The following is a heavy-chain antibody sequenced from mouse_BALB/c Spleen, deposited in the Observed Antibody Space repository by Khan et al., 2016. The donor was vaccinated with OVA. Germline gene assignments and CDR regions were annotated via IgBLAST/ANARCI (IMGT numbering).Heavy chain of an antibody. J-gene: IGHJ3*01. CDR1: GYTFTSYT. CDR2: INPSNDYT. CDR3: VRDEDYHRSDGWFAF. Sequence: QIQLVQSGAELARPGASVKMSCKASGYTFTSYTMHWVKQRPGQGLEWIGYINPSNDYTNYNQNFKDKATLIVDKSSSTAYMQLSSLTSEDSAVYYCVRDEDYHRSDGWFAFRGQGTLVTDSA. D-gene: IGHD2-14*01. V-gene: IGHV1-4*01.